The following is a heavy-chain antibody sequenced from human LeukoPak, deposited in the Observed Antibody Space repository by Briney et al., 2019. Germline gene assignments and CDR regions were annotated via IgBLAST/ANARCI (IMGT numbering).Heavy chain of an antibody. V-gene: IGHV3-74*01. D-gene: IGHD6-19*01. CDR3: ARGWAFAY. J-gene: IGHJ4*02. CDR1: GFTFSSYFW. Sequence: GGSLRLSCAASGFTFSSYFWMHWVRQAPGKGLVWVSRIKSDGSSSTYADSVKGRFTISRDNAKNSLYLQMNTLRAEDTAVYYCARGWAFAYWGQGTLVTVSS. CDR2: IKSDGSSS.